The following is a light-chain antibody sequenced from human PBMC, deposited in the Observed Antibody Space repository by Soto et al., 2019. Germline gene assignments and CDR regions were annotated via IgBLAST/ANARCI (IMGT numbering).Light chain of an antibody. Sequence: EILLTQSPATLSLSRGERATLSCRASQSVSSNLAWYQQKPGQAPRLLIYDASTRAPGFPARFSGSGSGTEFTLTISSLQSEDFAVYYCHHYNSWPYTFGQGTKVDIK. J-gene: IGKJ2*01. V-gene: IGKV3-15*01. CDR1: QSVSSN. CDR2: DAS. CDR3: HHYNSWPYT.